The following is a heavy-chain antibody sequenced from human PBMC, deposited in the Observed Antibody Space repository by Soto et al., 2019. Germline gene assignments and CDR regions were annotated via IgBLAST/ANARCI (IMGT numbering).Heavy chain of an antibody. Sequence: GGSLRLSCAASGFTFSSYAMSWVRQAPGKGLEWVSAISGSGGSTYYADSVKGRFTISRDNSKNTLYLQMNSLRAEDTAVYYCAKDLLRYFDWPYYYYYYMDVWGKGTTVTVSS. V-gene: IGHV3-23*01. CDR1: GFTFSSYA. D-gene: IGHD3-9*01. CDR3: AKDLLRYFDWPYYYYYYMDV. J-gene: IGHJ6*03. CDR2: ISGSGGST.